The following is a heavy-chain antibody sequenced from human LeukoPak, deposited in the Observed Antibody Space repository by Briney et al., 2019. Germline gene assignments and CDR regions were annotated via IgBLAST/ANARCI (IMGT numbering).Heavy chain of an antibody. D-gene: IGHD5-18*01. V-gene: IGHV4-4*07. CDR2: IYTSGST. Sequence: SETLSLTCTVSGGSISSYYWSWIRQPAGKGLEWIGRIYTSGSTNYNPSLKSRVTMSVDTSKNQFSLKLSSVTAADTAVYYCARAQLDTAMVTWYYFDYCGQGTLVTVSS. J-gene: IGHJ4*02. CDR1: GGSISSYY. CDR3: ARAQLDTAMVTWYYFDY.